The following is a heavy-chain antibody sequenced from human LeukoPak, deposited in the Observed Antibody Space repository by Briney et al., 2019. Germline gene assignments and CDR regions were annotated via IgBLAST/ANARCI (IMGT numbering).Heavy chain of an antibody. CDR2: ISARGSV. J-gene: IGHJ4*02. D-gene: IGHD1-1*01. V-gene: IGHV3-23*01. Sequence: GGSLRLSCAASGFTFSSYAMSWVRQAPRKGLEWVSVISARGSVYYPDSVKGRFTITRDNSKNTVYLQMNSLRAEDTALYYCAKGRYDTDYWGQGTLVIVSS. CDR1: GFTFSSYA. CDR3: AKGRYDTDY.